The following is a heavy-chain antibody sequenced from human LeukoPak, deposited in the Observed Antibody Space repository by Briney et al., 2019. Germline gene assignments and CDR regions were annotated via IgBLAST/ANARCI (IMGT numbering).Heavy chain of an antibody. CDR3: ARGGAHQPDHSHFYQFMDV. Sequence: SETLSLTCTVSGGSISIFYWSWIRQPAGKGLEWIGGVYTTGDTNYISSLKSRVTVSIDTSRNQFSLKLSSVTAADTAVYYCARGGAHQPDHSHFYQFMDVWGKGTTVTVSS. V-gene: IGHV4-4*07. CDR1: GGSISIFY. D-gene: IGHD1-26*01. J-gene: IGHJ6*03. CDR2: VYTTGDT.